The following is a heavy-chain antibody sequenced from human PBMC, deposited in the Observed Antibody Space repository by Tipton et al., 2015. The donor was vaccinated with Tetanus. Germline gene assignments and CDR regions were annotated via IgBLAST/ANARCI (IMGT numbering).Heavy chain of an antibody. J-gene: IGHJ5*02. CDR3: SREGSSGWFDP. V-gene: IGHV3-21*06. CDR2: ISSSGSHM. Sequence: GSLRLSCAASGFTFSSYSMNWVRQAPGKGLEWVSSISSSGSHMYYAESVRGRFSISRDNAKNSLYLQMNSLRADDTALYYCSREGSSGWFDPWGRGTLVPVSS. D-gene: IGHD1-26*01. CDR1: GFTFSSYS.